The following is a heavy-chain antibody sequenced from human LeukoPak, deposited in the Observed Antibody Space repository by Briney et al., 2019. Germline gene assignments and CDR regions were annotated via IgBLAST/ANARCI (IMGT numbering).Heavy chain of an antibody. CDR3: ARESGPCYGDNCFYFFDL. Sequence: GASVKVSCKASGYTLTYNNISWVRQAPGQGLEWMGWINTKNGDTNYAQKLQGRVTMTTDTSTNTAYMELRSLRSDDTAVYYCARESGPCYGDNCFYFFDLWGQGFLVTVSS. D-gene: IGHD2-21*01. V-gene: IGHV1-18*01. CDR1: GYTLTYNN. J-gene: IGHJ4*02. CDR2: INTKNGDT.